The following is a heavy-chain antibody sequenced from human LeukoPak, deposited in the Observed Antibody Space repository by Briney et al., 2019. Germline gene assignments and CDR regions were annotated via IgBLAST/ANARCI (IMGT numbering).Heavy chain of an antibody. V-gene: IGHV4-4*09. CDR1: GGPISSYY. CDR3: ARREGYCSSTSCQNWFDP. D-gene: IGHD2-2*01. Sequence: SETLSLTCTVSGGPISSYYWSWIRQPPGKGLDWIRYIYTSGSTNYNPSLKSRVTLSVDTSKNQFSLKLSSVTAADTAVYYCARREGYCSSTSCQNWFDPWGQGTLVTVSS. J-gene: IGHJ5*02. CDR2: IYTSGST.